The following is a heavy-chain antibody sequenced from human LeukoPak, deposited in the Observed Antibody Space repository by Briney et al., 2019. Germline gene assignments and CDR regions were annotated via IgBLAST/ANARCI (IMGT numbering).Heavy chain of an antibody. CDR3: ATLVGIAAAGRNWFDP. V-gene: IGHV1-46*01. Sequence: GASVKVSCKASGYTFTSYCMHWVRQAPGQGLEWMGMINPSGGAPNYAQKFQDRVTMTKDTSTSTVYMEVSSLRSEDTAVYYCATLVGIAAAGRNWFDPWGQGTLVTVSS. D-gene: IGHD6-13*01. CDR1: GYTFTSYC. CDR2: INPSGGAP. J-gene: IGHJ5*02.